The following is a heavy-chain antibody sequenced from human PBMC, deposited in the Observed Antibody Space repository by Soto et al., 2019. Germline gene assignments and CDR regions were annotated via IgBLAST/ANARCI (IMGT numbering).Heavy chain of an antibody. V-gene: IGHV1-18*01. J-gene: IGHJ4*02. CDR2: ISAHNGNA. CDR3: ARGRYGDY. CDR1: GYAFTTYG. D-gene: IGHD1-1*01. Sequence: QVHLVQSGAEVKKPGASVKVSCKGSGYAFTTYGITWVRQAPGQGLEWMGWISAHNGNANYAQKLQGRVTVTRDTSTSTAYMELRSLRSDDTAVYYCARGRYGDYWGQGALVTVTS.